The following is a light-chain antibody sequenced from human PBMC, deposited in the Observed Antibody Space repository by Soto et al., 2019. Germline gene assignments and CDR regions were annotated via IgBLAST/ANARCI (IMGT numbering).Light chain of an antibody. Sequence: DIQMTQSPSSLSASVGARVTITCRASQSISSYLNWYQQKPGKAPKLLIYSASSLRSEVPSRFSGSGSGTEFTLTISSLQPEDFATYYCQETYSTRETFGQGTKVEIK. J-gene: IGKJ1*01. CDR2: SAS. V-gene: IGKV1-39*01. CDR3: QETYSTRET. CDR1: QSISSY.